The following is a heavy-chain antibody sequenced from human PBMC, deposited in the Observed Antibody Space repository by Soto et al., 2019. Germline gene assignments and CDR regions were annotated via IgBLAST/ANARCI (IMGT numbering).Heavy chain of an antibody. V-gene: IGHV3-21*01. CDR1: GFTFSSYS. CDR2: ISSSSSYI. J-gene: IGHJ4*02. CDR3: ARDPVIAAAGVKYFDY. Sequence: PGGSLRLSCAASGFTFSSYSMNWVRQAPGKGLEWVSSISSSSSYIYYADSVKGRFTISRDNAKSSLYLQMNSLRAEHTAVYYCARDPVIAAAGVKYFDYWGQGTLVTVSS. D-gene: IGHD6-13*01.